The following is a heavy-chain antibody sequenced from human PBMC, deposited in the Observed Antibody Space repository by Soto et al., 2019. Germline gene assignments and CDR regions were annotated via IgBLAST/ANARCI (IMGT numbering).Heavy chain of an antibody. D-gene: IGHD3-22*01. Sequence: ASVKVSCKASGYTFTSYGISWVRQAPGQGLEWMGWISAYNGNTNYAQKLQDRVTMTTDTSTSTAYMELRSLISDDTAVYYCARGVLSYYYDSSGYYYDYWGQGTLVTVSS. CDR3: ARGVLSYYYDSSGYYYDY. CDR1: GYTFTSYG. J-gene: IGHJ4*02. CDR2: ISAYNGNT. V-gene: IGHV1-18*01.